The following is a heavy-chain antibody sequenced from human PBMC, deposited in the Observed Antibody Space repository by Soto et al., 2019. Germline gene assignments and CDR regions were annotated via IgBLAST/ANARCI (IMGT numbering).Heavy chain of an antibody. CDR3: ARGYGSTYNWFDP. J-gene: IGHJ5*02. V-gene: IGHV4-30-2*01. CDR1: GGSINSGGYS. Sequence: QLQLQESGSGLVKPSQKLSLTCTVSGGSINSGGYSWSWIRQPPGKGLEWIGYIYRSGSAYYSPSLQNRVIISLDRSMNQFSLKLSSVTAADTAVYYCARGYGSTYNWFDPWGQGTLVTVSS. CDR2: IYRSGSA. D-gene: IGHD1-20*01.